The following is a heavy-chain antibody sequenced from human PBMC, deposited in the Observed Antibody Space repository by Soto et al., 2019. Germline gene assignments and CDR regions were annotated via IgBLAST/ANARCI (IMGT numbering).Heavy chain of an antibody. Sequence: GGSLRLSCAASGFTFSSYGMHWVRQAPGKGLEWVAVIWYDGSNKYYADSVKGRFTISRDNSKNTLYLQMNSLRAEDTAVYYCARTYSGSYPNWFDPWGQGTLVTVSS. D-gene: IGHD1-26*01. J-gene: IGHJ5*02. CDR3: ARTYSGSYPNWFDP. V-gene: IGHV3-33*01. CDR1: GFTFSSYG. CDR2: IWYDGSNK.